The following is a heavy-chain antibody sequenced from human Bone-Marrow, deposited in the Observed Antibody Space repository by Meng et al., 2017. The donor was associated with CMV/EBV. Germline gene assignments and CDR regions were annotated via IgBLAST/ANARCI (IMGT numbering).Heavy chain of an antibody. CDR3: ARGLRCSGGSCQYDY. V-gene: IGHV4-34*01. Sequence: SGGAFGCYYWSWNRQAPGKGLEGIGEINHRGSTNYNPSLKSRVTISVDTSKNQFSLKLSSVTAADTAVYYCARGLRCSGGSCQYDYWGQGTLVTVSS. CDR2: INHRGST. CDR1: GGAFGCYY. J-gene: IGHJ4*02. D-gene: IGHD2-15*01.